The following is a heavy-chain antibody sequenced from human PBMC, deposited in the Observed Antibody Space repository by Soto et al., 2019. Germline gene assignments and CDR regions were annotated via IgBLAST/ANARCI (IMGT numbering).Heavy chain of an antibody. CDR1: GGSISNFY. J-gene: IGHJ4*02. D-gene: IGHD6-13*01. CDR3: ARHRSNWFVDY. Sequence: SETLSLTCTVSGGSISNFYLSWIWQPPEKGLEWIGYIYYGRSTNYNPSLKSRVTISVDTTKNQFSLCLTSVTAADTAVYYCARHRSNWFVDYWGQGTLVTVSS. CDR2: IYYGRST. V-gene: IGHV4-59*08.